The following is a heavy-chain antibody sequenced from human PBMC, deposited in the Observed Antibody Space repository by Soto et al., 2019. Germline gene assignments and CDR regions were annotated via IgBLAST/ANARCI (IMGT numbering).Heavy chain of an antibody. CDR2: IYYSGST. CDR1: GGSISSYY. Sequence: SETLSLTCTVSGGSISSYYWSWIRQPPGKGLEWIGYIYYSGSTNYNPSLKSRVTISVDTSKNQFSLKLSSVTAADTAVYSCARRGDAGGYYSYKDVWGKETTVTVSS. D-gene: IGHD3-10*01. V-gene: IGHV4-59*01. J-gene: IGHJ6*03. CDR3: ARRGDAGGYYSYKDV.